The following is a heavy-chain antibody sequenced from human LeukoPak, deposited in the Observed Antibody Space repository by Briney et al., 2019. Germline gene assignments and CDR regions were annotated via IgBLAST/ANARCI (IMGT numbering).Heavy chain of an antibody. J-gene: IGHJ4*02. Sequence: GGSLRLSCAASGFTVSSNYMSWVRQAPGKGLEWVSVIYGGGSTYYADSVKGRFTISRDNSKNTLYLQMNSLRAEDTAVYYCARGYSSSWYIFDYWGQGTLVTVSS. V-gene: IGHV3-53*01. CDR2: IYGGGST. D-gene: IGHD6-13*01. CDR3: ARGYSSSWYIFDY. CDR1: GFTVSSNY.